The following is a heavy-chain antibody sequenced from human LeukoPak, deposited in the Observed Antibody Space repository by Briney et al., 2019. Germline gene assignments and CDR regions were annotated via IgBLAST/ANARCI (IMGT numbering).Heavy chain of an antibody. Sequence: SETLSLTCTVSGGSISSYYWSWIRQPPGKGLEWIGYNYYSGSTNYNPSLKSRVTISVDTSKNQFSLKLSSVTAADTAVYYCARMEAAADYCFDYWGQGTLVTVSS. V-gene: IGHV4-59*01. CDR2: NYYSGST. CDR3: ARMEAAADYCFDY. J-gene: IGHJ4*02. D-gene: IGHD6-13*01. CDR1: GGSISSYY.